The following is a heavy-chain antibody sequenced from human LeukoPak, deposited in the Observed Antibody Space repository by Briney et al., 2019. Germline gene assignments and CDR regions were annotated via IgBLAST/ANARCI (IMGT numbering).Heavy chain of an antibody. CDR3: AKGGYYDSSGYYGY. D-gene: IGHD3-22*01. J-gene: IGHJ4*02. V-gene: IGHV3-23*01. Sequence: GGSLRLSCAASGFTFSSYAMSWVRQAPGKGREWVSAISGSGGSTYYADSVKGRFTISRDNSKNTLYLQMNSLRAEDTAVYYCAKGGYYDSSGYYGYWGQGTLVTVSS. CDR1: GFTFSSYA. CDR2: ISGSGGST.